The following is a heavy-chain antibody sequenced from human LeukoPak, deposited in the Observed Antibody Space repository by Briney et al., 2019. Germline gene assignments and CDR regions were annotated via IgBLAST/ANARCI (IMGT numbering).Heavy chain of an antibody. Sequence: SETLSLTCSVSGGSISSYYWSWIRQPPGKGLEWIGYVYYSGSTNYNPSLKSRVTISVDTSKNQFSLKLSSVTAADTAVYYCARDLRPYSSSWYFDYWGQGTLVTVSS. J-gene: IGHJ4*02. V-gene: IGHV4-59*01. CDR3: ARDLRPYSSSWYFDY. D-gene: IGHD6-13*01. CDR2: VYYSGST. CDR1: GGSISSYY.